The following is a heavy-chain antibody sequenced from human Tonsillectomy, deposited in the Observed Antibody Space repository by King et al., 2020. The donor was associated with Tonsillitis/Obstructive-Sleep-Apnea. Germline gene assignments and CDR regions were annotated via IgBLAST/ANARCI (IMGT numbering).Heavy chain of an antibody. CDR1: GFSFSNYA. D-gene: IGHD3-16*02. V-gene: IGHV3-30*09. CDR3: AREYRRYFDY. Sequence: VQLVESGGGVVQPGKSLRLSCAASGFSFSNYAMHWVRQAPGEGLEWVAFISFDGSNKYHADSVKGRFGISRDNSKNTLYLQMNSLRAEDTAVYYCAREYRRYFDYWGQGTLVTVSS. J-gene: IGHJ4*02. CDR2: ISFDGSNK.